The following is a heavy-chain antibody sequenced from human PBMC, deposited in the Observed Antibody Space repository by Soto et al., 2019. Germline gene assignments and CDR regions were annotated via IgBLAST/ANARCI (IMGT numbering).Heavy chain of an antibody. Sequence: SETLSLTCTVSGGSISNYFWTWIRQSPGKGLEWIGYIYNGGSTNYNSSLKNRVTISLDTSKNQFSLKLNSVTAADTAVYYCARGSYSNYRGFYPWGQGALVTVSS. D-gene: IGHD4-4*01. J-gene: IGHJ5*02. V-gene: IGHV4-59*13. CDR3: ARGSYSNYRGFYP. CDR2: IYNGGST. CDR1: GGSISNYF.